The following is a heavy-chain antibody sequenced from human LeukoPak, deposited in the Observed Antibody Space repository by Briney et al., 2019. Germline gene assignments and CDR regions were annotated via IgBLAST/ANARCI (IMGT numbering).Heavy chain of an antibody. V-gene: IGHV3-21*01. CDR1: GFTFSSYS. D-gene: IGHD3-10*01. CDR2: ISSSSSYI. Sequence: PGGSLRLPCAASGFTFSSYSMNWVRQAPGKGLEWVSSISSSSSYIYYADSVKGRFTISRDNAKNSLYLQMNSLRAEDTAVYYCARGGNTMLYFDYWGQGTLVTVSS. CDR3: ARGGNTMLYFDY. J-gene: IGHJ4*02.